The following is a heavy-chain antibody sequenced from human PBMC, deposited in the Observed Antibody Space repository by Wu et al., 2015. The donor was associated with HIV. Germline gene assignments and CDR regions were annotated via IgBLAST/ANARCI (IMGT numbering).Heavy chain of an antibody. CDR1: GYTFTIYD. CDR2: MNPXSGNT. V-gene: IGHV1-8*01. D-gene: IGHD2-21*02. CDR3: ARGNCGGDCSSFYYYYYGMDI. Sequence: QVQLVQSGAEVKEPGASVKVSCQASGYTFTIYDINWVRQAPGQGLEWMGWMNPXSGNTGYAQKFQGRVTMTRNTSIGTAYMELSSLRSEDTAVYYCARGNCGGDCSSFYYYYYGMDIWGQGTTVTVSS. J-gene: IGHJ6*02.